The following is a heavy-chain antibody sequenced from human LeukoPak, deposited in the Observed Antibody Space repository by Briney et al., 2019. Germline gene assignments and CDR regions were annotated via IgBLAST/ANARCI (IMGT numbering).Heavy chain of an antibody. CDR3: ARDEVAAAGTYNWFDP. Sequence: SETLSLTCTVSGGSISSYYWSWIRQPPGKGLEWIGYIYYSGSTNYNPSLKSRVTISVDTSKNQFSLKLSSVTAADTAVYYCARDEVAAAGTYNWFDPWGQGTLVTVSS. V-gene: IGHV4-59*12. D-gene: IGHD6-13*01. CDR2: IYYSGST. J-gene: IGHJ5*02. CDR1: GGSISSYY.